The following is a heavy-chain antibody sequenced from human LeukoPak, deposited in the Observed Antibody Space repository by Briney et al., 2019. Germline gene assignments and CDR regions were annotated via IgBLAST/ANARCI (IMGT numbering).Heavy chain of an antibody. V-gene: IGHV4-61*02. CDR1: GGSISSGSYY. J-gene: IGHJ4*02. D-gene: IGHD1-14*01. CDR2: IYTSGST. CDR3: ARHHVAELAPNFDY. Sequence: SQTLSLTCTVSGGSISSGSYYWSCIRQPAGKGLECIGRIYTSGSTNYNPSLKSRVTISIDTSKNQFSLKLNSVTAADTAVYYCARHHVAELAPNFDYWGQGTLVTVSS.